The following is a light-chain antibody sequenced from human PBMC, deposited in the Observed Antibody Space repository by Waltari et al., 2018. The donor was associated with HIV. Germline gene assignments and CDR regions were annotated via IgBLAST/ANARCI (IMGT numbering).Light chain of an antibody. Sequence: QSVLTQPPSASGTPGQRVTIRCSGSSFNIGSNFVYWYQQLPGAAPKLLIYRNNQRAAGVPARFSCAKSGSSAPLAIVWLRSGDEADYYCAAWDDSLSGFYVVGTGTKVTVL. V-gene: IGLV1-47*01. CDR3: AAWDDSLSGFYV. CDR2: RNN. CDR1: SFNIGSNF. J-gene: IGLJ1*01.